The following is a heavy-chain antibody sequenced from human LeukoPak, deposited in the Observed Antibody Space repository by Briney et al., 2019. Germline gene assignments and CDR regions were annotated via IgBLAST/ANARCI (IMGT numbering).Heavy chain of an antibody. CDR3: ARIRLSSGWYVYYYYGMDV. CDR2: AYYSGST. Sequence: PSETLSLTCNVSGGSIRSYYWSWIRQPPGKGLEWIGSAYYSGSTNYNPSLKSRVTISVDTSKNQFSLKLSSVTAADTAVYYCARIRLSSGWYVYYYYGMDVWGQGTTVTVSS. V-gene: IGHV4-59*12. CDR1: GGSIRSYY. D-gene: IGHD6-19*01. J-gene: IGHJ6*02.